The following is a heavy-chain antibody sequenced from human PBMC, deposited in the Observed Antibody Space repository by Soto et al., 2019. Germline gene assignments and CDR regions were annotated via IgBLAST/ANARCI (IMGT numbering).Heavy chain of an antibody. V-gene: IGHV4-30-4*01. CDR3: ARDLSGWFGELVYFDY. J-gene: IGHJ4*02. CDR2: IYYSGST. Sequence: SETLSLTCTVSGGSISSGDYYWSWIRQPPGKGLEWIGYIYYSGSTYYNPSLKSRVTISVDTSKNQFSLKLSFVTAADTAVYYCARDLSGWFGELVYFDYWGQGTLVTVSS. D-gene: IGHD3-10*01. CDR1: GGSISSGDYY.